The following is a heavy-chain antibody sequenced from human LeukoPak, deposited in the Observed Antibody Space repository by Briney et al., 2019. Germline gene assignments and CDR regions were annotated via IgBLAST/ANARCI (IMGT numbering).Heavy chain of an antibody. CDR1: GYAFTGYH. V-gene: IGHV1-2*04. CDR2: INPNSGGT. Sequence: ASVKVSCKASGYAFTGYHMHWVRQAPGQGLEWMGWINPNSGGTNYAQKFQGWVTMTRDTSISTAYMELSRLRSDDTAVYYCARPLHSSGWAAEYFQHWGQGTLVTVSS. J-gene: IGHJ1*01. CDR3: ARPLHSSGWAAEYFQH. D-gene: IGHD6-19*01.